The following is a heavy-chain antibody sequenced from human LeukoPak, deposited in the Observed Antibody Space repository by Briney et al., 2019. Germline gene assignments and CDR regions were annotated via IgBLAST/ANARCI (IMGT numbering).Heavy chain of an antibody. V-gene: IGHV3-21*03. CDR3: ARADMATTYYFDY. Sequence: GGSLRLSCAASGFTFSSYSMNWVRQAPGKGLEWVSFISSSRSYIYYADSVKGRFTISRDNAKNSLFLQMNSLRAEDTAVYYCARADMATTYYFDYWGQGTPVTVSS. J-gene: IGHJ4*02. CDR1: GFTFSSYS. CDR2: ISSSRSYI. D-gene: IGHD5-24*01.